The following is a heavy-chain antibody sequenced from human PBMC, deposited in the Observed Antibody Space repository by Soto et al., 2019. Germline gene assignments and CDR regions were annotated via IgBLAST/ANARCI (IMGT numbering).Heavy chain of an antibody. Sequence: SETLSLTCAVYGGSFSGYYWSWIRQPPGKGLEWIGEINHSGSTNYNPSLKSRVTISVDTSKNQFSLKLSSVTAADTAVYYCARHLATVTTGWFVPWGQGLLVTVSS. D-gene: IGHD4-17*01. CDR2: INHSGST. CDR3: ARHLATVTTGWFVP. J-gene: IGHJ5*02. CDR1: GGSFSGYY. V-gene: IGHV4-34*01.